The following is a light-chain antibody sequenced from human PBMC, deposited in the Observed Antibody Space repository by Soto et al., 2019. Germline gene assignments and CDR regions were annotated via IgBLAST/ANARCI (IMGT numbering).Light chain of an antibody. CDR1: PSVTNF. J-gene: IGKJ1*01. CDR2: GAF. CDR3: QQYNNWWK. Sequence: EIVLTQSPSTLSLSPVERATLSCRASPSVTNFLAWYQQKPGQAPRLLIYGAFNRATGIPARFSGSGSGTEFTLTISSLQSEDFAVYYCQQYNNWWKFGQGTKVDIK. V-gene: IGKV3D-15*01.